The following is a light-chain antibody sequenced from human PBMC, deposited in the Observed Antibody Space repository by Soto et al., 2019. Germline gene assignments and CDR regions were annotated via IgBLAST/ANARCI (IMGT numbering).Light chain of an antibody. V-gene: IGKV3-20*01. CDR2: GAS. CDR3: HQYGSSPHT. J-gene: IGKJ1*01. Sequence: EIVLTQSPGTLSLPPGERATLSCRASQSVSNDYLAWYQKKPGQAPRLLIYGASRRATEIPDRFSGRGSGTNFTLIVTSLEPEHFAVYYSHQYGSSPHTFGQGTTVEIK. CDR1: QSVSNDY.